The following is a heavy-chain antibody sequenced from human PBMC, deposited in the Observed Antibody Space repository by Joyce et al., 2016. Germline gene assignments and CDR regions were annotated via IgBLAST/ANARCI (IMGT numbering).Heavy chain of an antibody. V-gene: IGHV1-3*04. Sequence: QVLLVQSGAEVKQPGASVKVSCKASGYKFTSDGIHWVRQAPGQGLEWMGWIATGNGDKQYAQRLQGRATITKDTSAGTAYMEFGSLTSEDTAVYYCARDSKLSDTWYFDLWGRGTLVSVSS. D-gene: IGHD2-21*01. CDR2: IATGNGDK. CDR3: ARDSKLSDTWYFDL. CDR1: GYKFTSDG. J-gene: IGHJ2*01.